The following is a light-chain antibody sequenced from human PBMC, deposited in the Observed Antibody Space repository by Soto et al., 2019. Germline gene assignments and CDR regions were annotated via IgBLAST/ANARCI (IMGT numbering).Light chain of an antibody. CDR1: QSVSTN. CDR3: HHYNNWWA. CDR2: GAS. Sequence: EIAMTQSPATLSVSPGERATLSCRASQSVSTNLAWYQQKPGLAPRLLIYGASTRATGIPARFSGSGSGTEFSLTINSLQSEDFAVYYCHHYNNWWAFGQGTKVDIK. J-gene: IGKJ1*01. V-gene: IGKV3-15*01.